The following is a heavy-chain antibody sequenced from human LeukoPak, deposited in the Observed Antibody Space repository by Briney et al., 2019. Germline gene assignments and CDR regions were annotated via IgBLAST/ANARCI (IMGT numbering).Heavy chain of an antibody. J-gene: IGHJ4*02. Sequence: GGSLRLSCAASGFTFSSYAMSWVRQAPGKGLEWVSTISDSGGSTYYSDSVKGRFTISRDNSKSTLYLQMNSLRAEDTAVYYCAKGNWYKLEVFDYWGQGTLVTVSS. CDR3: AKGNWYKLEVFDY. CDR2: ISDSGGST. CDR1: GFTFSSYA. V-gene: IGHV3-23*01. D-gene: IGHD1/OR15-1a*01.